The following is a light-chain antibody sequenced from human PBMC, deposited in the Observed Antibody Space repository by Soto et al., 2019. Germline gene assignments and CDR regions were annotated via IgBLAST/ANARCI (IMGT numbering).Light chain of an antibody. Sequence: QSALTQPASVSGSPGQSITISCTGTSSDVGSYNLVSWYQQHPGTAPKLMIYEGSKRPSGVSNRFSGSKSGNTASLTISGLQADDDAYYYCCSYAGSSTEVFGTGTKLTVL. J-gene: IGLJ1*01. CDR2: EGS. V-gene: IGLV2-23*01. CDR3: CSYAGSSTEV. CDR1: SSDVGSYNL.